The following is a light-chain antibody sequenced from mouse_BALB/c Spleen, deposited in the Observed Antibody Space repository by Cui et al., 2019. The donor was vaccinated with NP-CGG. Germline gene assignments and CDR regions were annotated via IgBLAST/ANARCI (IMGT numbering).Light chain of an antibody. CDR1: TGAVTTSNY. CDR3: ALWYSNHWV. Sequence: QAVVTKESALTTSPGETVTLTCRSSTGAVTTSNYAKWVQEKPDHFFTGLIGGTNNRAPGVPARFSGSLIGDKAALTITGAQTEDETIYFCALWYSNHWVFGGGTKLTVL. V-gene: IGLV1*01. CDR2: GTN. J-gene: IGLJ1*01.